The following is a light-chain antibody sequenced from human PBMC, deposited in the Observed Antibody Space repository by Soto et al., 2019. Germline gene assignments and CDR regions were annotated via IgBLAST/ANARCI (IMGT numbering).Light chain of an antibody. CDR2: GAS. Sequence: EIVMTQSPGTLSVSPGERVTLSCRASHIITSDLAWYQHKPGQTPRLLIHGASNRATGIPVRFSGAGSGTEFTLTISSLQSEDFAVYYCQQYNNWPPITFGQGTRLEIK. CDR3: QQYNNWPPIT. V-gene: IGKV3-15*01. CDR1: HIITSD. J-gene: IGKJ5*01.